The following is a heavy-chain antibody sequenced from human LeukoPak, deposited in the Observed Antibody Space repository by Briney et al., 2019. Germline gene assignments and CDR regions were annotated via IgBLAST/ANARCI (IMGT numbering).Heavy chain of an antibody. D-gene: IGHD1-26*01. V-gene: IGHV3-48*01. CDR2: ITSSSSTI. CDR3: ARGTAYYVNDY. J-gene: IGHJ4*02. CDR1: GFTFSSYS. Sequence: PGGSLRLSCAASGFTFSSYSMNWVRQAPGKGLEWVSYITSSSSTIQYADSAKGRFTVPRDNAKNSLYLQMNSQRAEDTAVYSCARGTAYYVNDYWGQGALVTVSS.